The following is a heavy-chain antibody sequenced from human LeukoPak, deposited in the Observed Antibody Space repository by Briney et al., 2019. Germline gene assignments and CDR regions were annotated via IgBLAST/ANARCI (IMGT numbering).Heavy chain of an antibody. Sequence: GGSLRLSCAASGFTFSSFAMSWVRQAPGKGLELVSAISGSGGSTYYADSVKGRFTISRDNSKNTLYLQMNSLRAEDTAVYYCAKSIGVSGTGDFDYWGQGTLVTVSS. CDR1: GFTFSSFA. D-gene: IGHD6-19*01. CDR2: ISGSGGST. V-gene: IGHV3-23*01. CDR3: AKSIGVSGTGDFDY. J-gene: IGHJ4*02.